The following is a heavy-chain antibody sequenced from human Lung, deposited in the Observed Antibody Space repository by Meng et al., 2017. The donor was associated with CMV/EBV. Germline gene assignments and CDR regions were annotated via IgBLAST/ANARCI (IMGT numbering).Heavy chain of an antibody. D-gene: IGHD2-2*01. Sequence: ASVKVSCKASGHSFSGYYIHWLRQAPGQGPEWMGWISPNSGDTNYAQKFQGRVTMTRDTSTITVYMELTRLTSDDTAVYYCARAAYTSFFDFWGQGTLVTVSS. CDR3: ARAAYTSFFDF. CDR1: GHSFSGYY. V-gene: IGHV1-2*02. CDR2: ISPNSGDT. J-gene: IGHJ4*02.